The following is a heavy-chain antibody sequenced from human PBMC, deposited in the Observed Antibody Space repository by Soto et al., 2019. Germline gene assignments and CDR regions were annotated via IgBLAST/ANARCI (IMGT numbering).Heavy chain of an antibody. CDR2: IGTAGDT. D-gene: IGHD3-16*01. CDR1: GFTFSSYD. Sequence: GGSLRLSCAASGFTFSSYDMHWVRQATGKGLEWVSAIGTAGDTYYPGSVKGRFTISRENAKNSLYLQMNSLRAGDTAVYYCARGGSDFFVDYWGQGTLVTVSS. CDR3: ARGGSDFFVDY. J-gene: IGHJ4*02. V-gene: IGHV3-13*01.